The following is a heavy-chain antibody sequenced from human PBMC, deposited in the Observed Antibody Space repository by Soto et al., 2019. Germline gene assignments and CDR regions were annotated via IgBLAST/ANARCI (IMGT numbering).Heavy chain of an antibody. Sequence: GGSLRLSCAASGFTVSSNYMSWVRQAPGKGLEWVSVIYSGGSTYYADSLKGRFTISGHNSKNTLYLQMNSLRAEDTAVYYCARNELGYCSSTSCYESDYYYYYMDVWGKGTTVTVSS. CDR2: IYSGGST. D-gene: IGHD2-2*01. CDR3: ARNELGYCSSTSCYESDYYYYYMDV. V-gene: IGHV3-53*04. J-gene: IGHJ6*03. CDR1: GFTVSSNY.